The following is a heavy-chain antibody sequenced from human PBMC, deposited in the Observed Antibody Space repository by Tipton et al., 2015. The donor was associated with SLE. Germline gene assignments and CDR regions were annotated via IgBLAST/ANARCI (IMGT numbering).Heavy chain of an antibody. V-gene: IGHV3-30*02. CDR3: AKDGKVTPWY. J-gene: IGHJ1*01. CDR1: GFTFSGYW. Sequence: SLRLSCEASGFTFSGYWMHWVRQAPGMGLEWVAYIRDDGSNKHYADSVKGRFTISRDNSKNTLFLQMNSLRPEDTAVYYCAKDGKVTPWYWGQGTLVTVSS. D-gene: IGHD2-21*02. CDR2: IRDDGSNK.